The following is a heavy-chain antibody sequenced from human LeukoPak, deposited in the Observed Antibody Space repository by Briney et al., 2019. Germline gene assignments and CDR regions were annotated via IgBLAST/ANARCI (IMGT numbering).Heavy chain of an antibody. CDR1: GFTFSSYA. J-gene: IGHJ4*02. V-gene: IGHV3-23*01. D-gene: IGHD2-15*01. Sequence: GSVRLSCAASGFTFSSYAMSWVRQAPGKGLEWVSVISGSGGSTYYADSVKGRFTISRDNSKNTLYLQMKSLRAEDTAVYYCAKAPGYCSGCSCYDYWGQGTLVTFSS. CDR2: ISGSGGST. CDR3: AKAPGYCSGCSCYDY.